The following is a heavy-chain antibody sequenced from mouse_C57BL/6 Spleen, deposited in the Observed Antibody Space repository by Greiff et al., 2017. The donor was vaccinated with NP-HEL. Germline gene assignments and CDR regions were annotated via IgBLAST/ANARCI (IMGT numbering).Heavy chain of an antibody. CDR2: IDPEDGET. CDR1: GFNIKDYY. J-gene: IGHJ2*01. D-gene: IGHD1-1*01. V-gene: IGHV14-2*01. Sequence: EVQLQESGAELVKPGASVKLSCTASGFNIKDYYMHWVKQRTEQGLEWIGRIDPEDGETKYAPKFPGKATITADTSSNTAYLQLSSLTSEDTAVYYCAREHYGDFDYWGQGTTLTVSS. CDR3: AREHYGDFDY.